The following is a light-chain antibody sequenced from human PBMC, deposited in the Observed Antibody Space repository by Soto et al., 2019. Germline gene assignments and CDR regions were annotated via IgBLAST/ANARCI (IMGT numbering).Light chain of an antibody. CDR3: CSYAGSSTMT. CDR1: SSDVGGYNY. V-gene: IGLV2-8*01. J-gene: IGLJ7*01. Sequence: QSVLTQPPSASGSPGQSVTISCTGTSSDVGGYNYVSWYQQHPGKAPKLMIFEDTKRPSGVSHRFSGSKSGNTASLTIAGLQPEDAADYYCCSYAGSSTMTFGGGTQLTVL. CDR2: EDT.